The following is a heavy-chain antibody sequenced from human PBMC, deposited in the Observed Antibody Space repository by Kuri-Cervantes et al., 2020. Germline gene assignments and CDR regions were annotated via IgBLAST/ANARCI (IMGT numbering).Heavy chain of an antibody. V-gene: IGHV1-8*01. D-gene: IGHD2-2*01. CDR3: ARGALPSIVVVPAASELSYTWFDP. J-gene: IGHJ5*02. CDR1: GYTFTSYD. Sequence: ASVKVSCKASGYTFTSYDINWVRQATGQGLEWMGWMNPNSGNTGYAQKLQGRVTMTTDTSTSTAYMELRSLRSDDTAVYYCARGALPSIVVVPAASELSYTWFDPWGQGTRVTCSS. CDR2: MNPNSGNT.